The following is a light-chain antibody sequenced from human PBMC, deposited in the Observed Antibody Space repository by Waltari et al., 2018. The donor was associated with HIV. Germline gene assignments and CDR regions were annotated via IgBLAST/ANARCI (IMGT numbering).Light chain of an antibody. CDR3: SAYAGSNNLVL. CDR2: DVN. J-gene: IGLJ2*01. CDR1: SSDVGGSNY. Sequence: QSALTQPPSASGSLGQSVTLSCTGTSSDVGGSNYFSWYQQFPGEAPKLIIYDVNKRPSGVPDRFSGSKSGNTASLTVSGLQGEDEAQYYCSAYAGSNNLVLFGGGTKLTVL. V-gene: IGLV2-8*01.